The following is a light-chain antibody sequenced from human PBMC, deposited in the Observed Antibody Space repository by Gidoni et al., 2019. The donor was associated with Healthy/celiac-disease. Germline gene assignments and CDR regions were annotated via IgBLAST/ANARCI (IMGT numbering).Light chain of an antibody. Sequence: DIMMTQSQDSLAVSLGERATINCKSSQSVLYSSNNKNYLAWYQQKPGQPPKLLIYWASTRESGVTDRFSGSGSGTDFTLTISSLQAEDVAVYYCQQYYSTPQTFGQGTKVEIK. J-gene: IGKJ1*01. CDR3: QQYYSTPQT. CDR2: WAS. CDR1: QSVLYSSNNKNY. V-gene: IGKV4-1*01.